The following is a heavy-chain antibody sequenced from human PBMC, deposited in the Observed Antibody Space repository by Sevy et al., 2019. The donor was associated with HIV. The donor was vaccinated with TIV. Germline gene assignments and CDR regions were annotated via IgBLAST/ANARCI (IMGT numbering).Heavy chain of an antibody. Sequence: GESLKISCKASGYTFTTNAISWVRQTPGQGLEWTGWISGYSGNTNYAQHLQGRVTMTTDTSTSTAYMELRSLRSDDTAVYYCARGRGYFDYWGQGTLVTVSS. J-gene: IGHJ4*02. V-gene: IGHV1-18*01. CDR1: GYTFTTNA. CDR2: ISGYSGNT. CDR3: ARGRGYFDY.